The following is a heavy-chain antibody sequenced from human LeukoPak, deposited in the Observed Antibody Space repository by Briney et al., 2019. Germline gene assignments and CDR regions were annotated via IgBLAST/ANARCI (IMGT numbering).Heavy chain of an antibody. CDR1: GGSFSGYY. CDR2: INHSGST. D-gene: IGHD1-26*01. V-gene: IGHV4-34*01. Sequence: PSETLSLTCAVYGGSFSGYYWNWIRQPPGKGLEWVGEINHSGSTNYNPSLKSRVTISVDTSKNQFSLKLRSVTAADTAVYYCARVPSGSYDYWGQGTLVTVSS. J-gene: IGHJ4*02. CDR3: ARVPSGSYDY.